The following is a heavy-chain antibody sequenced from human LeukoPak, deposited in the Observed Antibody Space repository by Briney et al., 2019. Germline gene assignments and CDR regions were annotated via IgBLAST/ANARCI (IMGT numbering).Heavy chain of an antibody. D-gene: IGHD1-26*01. J-gene: IGHJ4*02. CDR1: AFTFSSYG. V-gene: IGHV3-30*18. Sequence: GGSLRLSCAASAFTFSSYGMHWVRQAPGKGLEWVAVISYDGSNKYYADSVKGRFTISRDNSKNTLYLQMNSLRAEDTAVYYCAKESGATTCVDYWGQGTLVTVSS. CDR2: ISYDGSNK. CDR3: AKESGATTCVDY.